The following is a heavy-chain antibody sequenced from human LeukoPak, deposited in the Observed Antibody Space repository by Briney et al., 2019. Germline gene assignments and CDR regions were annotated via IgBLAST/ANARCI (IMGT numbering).Heavy chain of an antibody. Sequence: GGSLRLSCAASGFTFNSYAMSWVRQAPGKALEWVSAIRDSGSSTHYADSVKGRFTTSRDNSKNTLFLQMNSLRAEDTAIYYCAKYGPQDSGSSHFDYWGQGALVTVSS. V-gene: IGHV3-23*01. CDR2: IRDSGSST. D-gene: IGHD1-26*01. CDR3: AKYGPQDSGSSHFDY. CDR1: GFTFNSYA. J-gene: IGHJ4*02.